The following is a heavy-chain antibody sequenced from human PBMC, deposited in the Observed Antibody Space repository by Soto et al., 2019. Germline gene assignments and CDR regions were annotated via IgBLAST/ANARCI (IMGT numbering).Heavy chain of an antibody. Sequence: QITLKESGPPLVKPTQTRTLTCAFSGFSLNTRGVGVGWIRQPPGKALEWLALIYWDNDKRYSPSLKSRLTITKDTPKNHVVLMMTDMDSVDTATYYCAHNNYYGSGSVYWGQGTLVTVSS. CDR2: IYWDNDK. J-gene: IGHJ4*02. CDR1: GFSLNTRGVG. D-gene: IGHD3-10*01. V-gene: IGHV2-5*02. CDR3: AHNNYYGSGSVY.